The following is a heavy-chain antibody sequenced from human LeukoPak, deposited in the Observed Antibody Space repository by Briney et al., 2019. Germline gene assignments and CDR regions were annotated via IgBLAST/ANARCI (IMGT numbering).Heavy chain of an antibody. Sequence: SETPSLTCTVSGGSISSYYWSWIRQPPGKGLEWIGYIYYSGSTNYNPSLRSRVTISVDTSKNQFSLKLSSVTAADTAVYYCARGILEDSVIVRIRFDPWGQGTLVTVSS. CDR1: GGSISSYY. D-gene: IGHD2-2*01. V-gene: IGHV4-59*01. CDR2: IYYSGST. J-gene: IGHJ5*02. CDR3: ARGILEDSVIVRIRFDP.